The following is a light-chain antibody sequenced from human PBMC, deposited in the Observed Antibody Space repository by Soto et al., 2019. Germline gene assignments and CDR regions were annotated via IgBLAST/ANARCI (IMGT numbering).Light chain of an antibody. CDR1: QNINNS. Sequence: DIEMTQSPSTLSASLGDRATITCRASQNINNSLAWYQQKPGKAPKLLIYKASRLHIEVPSKLSGSGSGTEFTLTITSLQPDDLATSYCQQYKNRPSTFGQGTNLEIK. V-gene: IGKV1-5*03. J-gene: IGKJ2*01. CDR3: QQYKNRPST. CDR2: KAS.